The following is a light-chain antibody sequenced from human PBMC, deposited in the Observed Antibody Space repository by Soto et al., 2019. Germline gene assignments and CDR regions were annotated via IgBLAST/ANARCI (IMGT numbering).Light chain of an antibody. Sequence: QSVLTQPASVSGSPGQSITISCTGTSRDLGAYNYVSWYQQHPGKAPKLMIYEVSNRPSGVSNRFSGSKSDNTASLTISGLQAEDEADYYCSSYTTTSSWVFGGGTKLTVL. CDR2: EVS. V-gene: IGLV2-14*01. J-gene: IGLJ3*02. CDR1: SRDLGAYNY. CDR3: SSYTTTSSWV.